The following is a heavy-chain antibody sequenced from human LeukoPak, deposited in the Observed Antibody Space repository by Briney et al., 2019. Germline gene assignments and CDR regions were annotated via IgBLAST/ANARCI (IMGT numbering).Heavy chain of an antibody. CDR3: ARGPFRTLRPKPTFDY. J-gene: IGHJ4*02. Sequence: SEPLSLTCAVYSESFRGYYWSWIRQPPGEGLEWIVQIKHSGSTNYNRSLKSRVTISVDTSKNQFSLKLSSATAADTAVYYCARGPFRTLRPKPTFDYWGQGTLVTVSS. V-gene: IGHV4-34*01. D-gene: IGHD3-16*01. CDR2: IKHSGST. CDR1: SESFRGYY.